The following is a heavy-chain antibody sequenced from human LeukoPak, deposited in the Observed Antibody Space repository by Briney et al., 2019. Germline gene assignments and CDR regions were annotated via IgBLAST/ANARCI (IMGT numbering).Heavy chain of an antibody. V-gene: IGHV3-23*01. J-gene: IGHJ4*02. CDR2: ISGSGGST. CDR3: AKESTVTTRSSYGY. CDR1: GFTFSSYA. Sequence: PGGSLRLSCAASGFTFSSYAMSWVRPAPGKGLEWVSAISGSGGSTYYADSVKGRFTISRDNSKNTLYLQMNSLRAEDTAVYYCAKESTVTTRSSYGYWGQGTLVTVSS. D-gene: IGHD4-17*01.